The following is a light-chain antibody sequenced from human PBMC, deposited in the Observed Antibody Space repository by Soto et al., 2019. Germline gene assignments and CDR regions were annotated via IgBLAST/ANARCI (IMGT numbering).Light chain of an antibody. CDR3: QTWDTGARVV. CDR1: SGHSSYA. V-gene: IGLV4-69*01. Sequence: QLVLTQSPSASASLGASVKLTCTLSSGHSSYAIAWHQQQLEKGPRYLMKLSSDGSHSKGDGIPDRFSGSSSGAERYLTISSLQSEDEADYYCQTWDTGARVVFGGGTKVTVL. CDR2: LSSDGSH. J-gene: IGLJ2*01.